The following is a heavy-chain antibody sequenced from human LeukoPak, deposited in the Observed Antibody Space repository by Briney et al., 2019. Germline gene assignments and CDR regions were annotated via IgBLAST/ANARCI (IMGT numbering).Heavy chain of an antibody. CDR2: IYPGDSDS. V-gene: IGHV5-51*01. CDR3: ARRAHPRDNYFGY. J-gene: IGHJ4*02. CDR1: GYSLTTYW. D-gene: IGHD3-9*01. Sequence: GESLKISCKGSGYSLTTYWIGWVRQMPGKGLEWMGIIYPGDSDSTYSPSFQGLVTMSVDRSINTAYLQWSSLKASDSAMYYCARRAHPRDNYFGYWGQGTLVTVSS.